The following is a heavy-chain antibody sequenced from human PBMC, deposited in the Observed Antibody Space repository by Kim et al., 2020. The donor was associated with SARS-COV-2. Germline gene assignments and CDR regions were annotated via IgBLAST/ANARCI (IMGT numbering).Heavy chain of an antibody. CDR2: FDPEDGET. CDR1: GYTLTELS. CDR3: ATEEVYGDHVAFDI. D-gene: IGHD4-17*01. V-gene: IGHV1-24*01. J-gene: IGHJ3*02. Sequence: ASVKVSCKVSGYTLTELSMHWVRQAPGKGLEWMGGFDPEDGETIYAQKFQGIVTMTEDTSTDTAYMELSSLRSEDTAVYYCATEEVYGDHVAFDIWGQGTMVTVSS.